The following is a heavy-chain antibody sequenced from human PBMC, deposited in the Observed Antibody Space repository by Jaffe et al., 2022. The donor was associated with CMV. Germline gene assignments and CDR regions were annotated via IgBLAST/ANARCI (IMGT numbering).Heavy chain of an antibody. Sequence: QVQLQQWGAGLLKPSETLSLTCGVSGGSLSDYYWTWIRQPPGKGLEWIGETGQRGSTNYKPSLKSRVTISIDSSKNQVSLILKSVTAADTAMYYCARGSYGGNSAPFGYWGQGSLVTVSS. D-gene: IGHD2-21*01. CDR2: TGQRGST. CDR1: GGSLSDYY. V-gene: IGHV4-34*02. CDR3: ARGSYGGNSAPFGY. J-gene: IGHJ4*02.